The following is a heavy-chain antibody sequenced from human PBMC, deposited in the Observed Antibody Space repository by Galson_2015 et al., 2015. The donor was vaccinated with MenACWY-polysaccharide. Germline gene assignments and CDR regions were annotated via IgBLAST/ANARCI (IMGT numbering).Heavy chain of an antibody. CDR1: GFTFSSYS. CDR2: ISSSSSYI. CDR3: ARGMDTAMATLDY. D-gene: IGHD5-18*01. V-gene: IGHV3-21*01. Sequence: SLRLSCAASGFTFSSYSMNWVLQAPGKGLEWVSSISSSSSYIYYADSVKGRFTISRDNAKNSLYLQMNSLRAEDTAVYYCARGMDTAMATLDYWGQGTLVTVSS. J-gene: IGHJ4*02.